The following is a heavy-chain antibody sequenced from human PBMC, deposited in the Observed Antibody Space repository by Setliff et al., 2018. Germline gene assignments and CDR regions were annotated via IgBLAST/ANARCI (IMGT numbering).Heavy chain of an antibody. J-gene: IGHJ5*02. CDR1: GGSISYFY. Sequence: SETLSLTCTVSGGSISYFYWSWIRQPPGKGLEWIGYIYDNDFANYNPSLRSRVSISVDTSKSQFSLKLSSVTAADTAVYYCARAHTWSLPNDNSGYPGWFDPWGQGTLVTVSS. CDR3: ARAHTWSLPNDNSGYPGWFDP. V-gene: IGHV4-4*09. D-gene: IGHD3-22*01. CDR2: IYDNDFA.